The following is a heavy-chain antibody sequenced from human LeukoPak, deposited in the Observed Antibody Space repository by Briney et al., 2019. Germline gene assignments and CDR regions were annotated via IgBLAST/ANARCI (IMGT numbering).Heavy chain of an antibody. D-gene: IGHD2-15*01. V-gene: IGHV4-4*02. J-gene: IGHJ4*02. Sequence: SGTLSLTCAVSGGSISSSNWWSWVRQPPGKGLEWIGEIYHSGSTNYNPSLKSRVTISVDKSKNQFSLKLSSVTAADTALYFCARDPYCTGGSCYHRFDYWGQGTLVTVSS. CDR2: IYHSGST. CDR1: GGSISSSNW. CDR3: ARDPYCTGGSCYHRFDY.